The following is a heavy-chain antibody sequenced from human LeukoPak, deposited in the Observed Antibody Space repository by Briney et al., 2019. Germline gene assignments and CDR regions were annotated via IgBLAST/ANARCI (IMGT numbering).Heavy chain of an antibody. CDR1: GFTVSSNY. CDR3: ARLMTTVVKNRWHAFDI. CDR2: IYSGGRT. D-gene: IGHD4-23*01. Sequence: GGSLRLSCAASGFTVSSNYMSWVRQAPGKGLEWVSVIYSGGRTYYADSVKGRFTISRDNSKNTLYVQMNSLGAEDTAVYYCARLMTTVVKNRWHAFDIWGQGTMVTVSS. V-gene: IGHV3-53*01. J-gene: IGHJ3*02.